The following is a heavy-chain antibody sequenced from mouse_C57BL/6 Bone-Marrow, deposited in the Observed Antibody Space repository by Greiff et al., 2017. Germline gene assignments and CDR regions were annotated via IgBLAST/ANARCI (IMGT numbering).Heavy chain of an antibody. CDR1: GFTFSSYA. D-gene: IGHD2-12*01. CDR2: ISDGGSYT. J-gene: IGHJ3*01. CDR3: ARGRGWPIRWFAY. V-gene: IGHV5-4*01. Sequence: EVQLVQSGGGLVKPGASLKLSCAASGFTFSSYAMSWVRQTPEKRLEWVATISDGGSYTYYPDNVKGRFTISRDNAKNNLYLQMSQLKSEDTAMYYWARGRGWPIRWFAYGGQGTLVTVSA.